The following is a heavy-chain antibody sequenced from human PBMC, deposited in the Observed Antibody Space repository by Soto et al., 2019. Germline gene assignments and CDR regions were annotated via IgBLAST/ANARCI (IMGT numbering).Heavy chain of an antibody. CDR1: GGSISTSTW. CDR3: ARTSTSGTRCDY. V-gene: IGHV4-4*02. CDR2: VYHSART. Sequence: QVQLQESGPGLVKPSGTLSLTCAVSGGSISTSTWWSWVRQPPGKGLEWIGEVYHSARTNYNPSFKSRVAMSVDKPKNQFPLKFNSVTAADTDLYYCARTSTSGTRCDYWGQGSLVTVSS. D-gene: IGHD1-1*01. J-gene: IGHJ4*02.